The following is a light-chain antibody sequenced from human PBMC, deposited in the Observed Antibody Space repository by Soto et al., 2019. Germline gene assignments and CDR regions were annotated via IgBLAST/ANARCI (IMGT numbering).Light chain of an antibody. V-gene: IGLV2-14*01. CDR2: DVS. CDR1: SSDVGGYNS. J-gene: IGLJ1*01. CDR3: SSYTSSTSYV. Sequence: QSVLTQPVSVSGSPGQSITISCTGTSSDVGGYNSVSWYQQYPGKAPKLMTHDVSNRPSGVSNRFSGSKSGNTASLTISGLQAEDEADYYCSSYTSSTSYVFGSGTKVTVL.